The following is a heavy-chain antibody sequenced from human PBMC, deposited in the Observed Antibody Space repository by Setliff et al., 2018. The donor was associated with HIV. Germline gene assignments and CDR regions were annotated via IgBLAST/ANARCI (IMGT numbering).Heavy chain of an antibody. CDR2: INPSGGST. J-gene: IGHJ6*03. CDR3: ARNPQPTGTPDYYYYYYMDV. V-gene: IGHV1-46*01. D-gene: IGHD1-1*01. Sequence: ASVKVSCKASGYTFTSYYIHWERQAPGQGLEWMGRINPSGGSTSYAQKFQGRVTMTRDTSTSTVYMELSSLRSEDTAVYYCARNPQPTGTPDYYYYYYMDVWGKGTTVTVSS. CDR1: GYTFTSYY.